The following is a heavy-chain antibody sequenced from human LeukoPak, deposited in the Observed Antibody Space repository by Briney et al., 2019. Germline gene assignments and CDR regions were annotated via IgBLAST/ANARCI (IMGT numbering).Heavy chain of an antibody. V-gene: IGHV4-59*01. D-gene: IGHD2-15*01. CDR2: IYYSGST. CDR3: ARLYCSGGSCYPLR. J-gene: IGHJ4*02. Sequence: SETLSLTCTVSGGSISSYYWSWLRQPPGKGLEWIGYIYYSGSTNYNPSLKSRVTISVDTSKNQFSLKLSSVTAADTAVYYCARLYCSGGSCYPLRWGQGTLVTVSS. CDR1: GGSISSYY.